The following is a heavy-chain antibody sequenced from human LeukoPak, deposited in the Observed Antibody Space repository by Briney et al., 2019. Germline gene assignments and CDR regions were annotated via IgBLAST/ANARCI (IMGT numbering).Heavy chain of an antibody. CDR3: ASGRNDYGVHASDF. D-gene: IGHD4-17*01. V-gene: IGHV4-59*02. J-gene: IGHJ4*02. CDR2: IYADGRT. Sequence: SETLSLTCTVSGGSVSRYFWRWVRQPPGKGLQWIGHIYADGRTKYNPSLESRVAISVDTSKNQFSLKLSSVTPADTAVYYCASGRNDYGVHASDFWGQGTLVTVSS. CDR1: GGSVSRYF.